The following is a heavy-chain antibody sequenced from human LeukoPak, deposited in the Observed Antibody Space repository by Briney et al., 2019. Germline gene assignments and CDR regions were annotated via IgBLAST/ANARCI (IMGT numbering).Heavy chain of an antibody. V-gene: IGHV3-48*03. CDR3: ARGRGIQLKYYFDH. Sequence: GGSLRLSRSASGFTFDFYDLIWVRQAPGKGLEWISYISSRASTIFYADSVKGRFYITRDNAKNSLYLQMNSLRAEDTAVYYCARGRGIQLKYYFDHWGHGTLVTVSS. CDR1: GFTFDFYD. CDR2: ISSRASTI. D-gene: IGHD5-18*01. J-gene: IGHJ4*01.